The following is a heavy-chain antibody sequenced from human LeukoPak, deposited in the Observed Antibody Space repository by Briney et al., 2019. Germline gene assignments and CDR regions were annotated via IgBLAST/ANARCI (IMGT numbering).Heavy chain of an antibody. CDR3: AHIAAAGPFDY. CDR1: GFTFSSYA. Sequence: PPGGSLRLSCAASGFTFSSYAMHWVRQAPGKGLEWVAVISYDGSNKYYADSVKGRFTISRDNSKNTLYLQMNSLRAEDTAVYYCAHIAAAGPFDYWGQGTLVTVSS. D-gene: IGHD6-13*01. V-gene: IGHV3-30*04. CDR2: ISYDGSNK. J-gene: IGHJ4*02.